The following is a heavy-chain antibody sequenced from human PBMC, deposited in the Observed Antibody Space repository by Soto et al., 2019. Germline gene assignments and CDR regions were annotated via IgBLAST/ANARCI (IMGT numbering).Heavy chain of an antibody. J-gene: IGHJ5*02. V-gene: IGHV3-30*18. CDR1: GFTFSSYG. CDR3: AKDPYSSGSGWFEP. D-gene: IGHD6-19*01. Sequence: GGSLRLSCAASGFTFSSYGMHWVRQAPGKGLEWVAVISYDGSNKYYADSVKGRFTISRDNSKNTLYLQMNSLRAEDTAVYYCAKDPYSSGSGWFEPWGQGTLVTVSS. CDR2: ISYDGSNK.